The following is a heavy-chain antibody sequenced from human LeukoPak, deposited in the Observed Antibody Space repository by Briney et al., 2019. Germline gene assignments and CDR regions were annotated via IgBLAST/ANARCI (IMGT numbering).Heavy chain of an antibody. V-gene: IGHV3-9*01. D-gene: IGHD3-16*02. CDR1: GFTFDDYA. J-gene: IGHJ3*02. CDR2: ISWNSGSI. Sequence: GGSLRLSCAASGFTFDDYAMHWVRQAPGKGLEWVSGISWNSGSIGYADSVKGRFTISRDNAKNSLYLQMNSLRAEDTAVYYCARGGLYDYVWGSYRPKPDAFDIWGQGTMVTVSS. CDR3: ARGGLYDYVWGSYRPKPDAFDI.